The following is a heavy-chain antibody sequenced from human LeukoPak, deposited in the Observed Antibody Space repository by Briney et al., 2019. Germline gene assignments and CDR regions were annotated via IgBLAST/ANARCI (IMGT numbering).Heavy chain of an antibody. V-gene: IGHV1-24*01. CDR2: FDPEDGET. CDR1: GYTLTELS. CDR3: ATDMGAVVVPAAMRSYYYYYYGMDV. J-gene: IGHJ6*02. Sequence: ASVKVSCKVSGYTLTELSMHWVRQAPGKGLEWMGGFDPEDGETIYAQKFQGRVTMTEDTSTDTAYMELSSLRSEDTAVYYCATDMGAVVVPAAMRSYYYYYYGMDVWGQGTTVTVSS. D-gene: IGHD2-2*01.